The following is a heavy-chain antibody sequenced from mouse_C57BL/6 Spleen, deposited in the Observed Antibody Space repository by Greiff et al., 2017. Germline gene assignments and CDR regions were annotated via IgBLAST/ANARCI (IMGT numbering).Heavy chain of an antibody. CDR1: GYTFTSYW. Sequence: VQLQQPGAELVRPGSSVKLSCKASGYTFTSYWMHWVKQRPRQGLEWIGNIDPSDSKTNYNQKFKDKATLTVDKSSSTAYMQLSSLTSEDSAVYYCARDYYGYDRIADWGQGTLVTVSA. CDR2: IDPSDSKT. J-gene: IGHJ3*01. CDR3: ARDYYGYDRIAD. D-gene: IGHD2-2*01. V-gene: IGHV1-52*01.